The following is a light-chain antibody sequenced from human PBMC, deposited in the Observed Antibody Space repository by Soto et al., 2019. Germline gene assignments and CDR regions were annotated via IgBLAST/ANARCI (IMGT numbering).Light chain of an antibody. J-gene: IGLJ2*01. CDR1: SSNIGAHYD. CDR3: QSYDSSLSGGI. Sequence: QSVLTQPPSVSGAPGQRVTISCTGSSSNIGAHYDVHWYQQLPGTAPKLLIYGNTNRPSGVPDRFSGSKSGTSASLAITGLQAEDEADNYCQSYDSSLSGGIFGGGTKLTVL. CDR2: GNT. V-gene: IGLV1-40*01.